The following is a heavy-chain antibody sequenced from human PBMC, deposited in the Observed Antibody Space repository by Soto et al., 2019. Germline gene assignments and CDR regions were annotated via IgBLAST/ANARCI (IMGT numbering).Heavy chain of an antibody. CDR1: GFTFSSYS. J-gene: IGHJ3*02. D-gene: IGHD3-10*01. CDR3: ARDIGVRGVIPKEGAFDI. Sequence: GGSLRLSCAASGFTFSSYSMNWVRQAPGKGLEWVSSISSSSSYIYYADSVKGRFTISRDNAKNSLYLQMNSLRAEDTAVYYCARDIGVRGVIPKEGAFDIWGQGTMVTVSS. V-gene: IGHV3-21*01. CDR2: ISSSSSYI.